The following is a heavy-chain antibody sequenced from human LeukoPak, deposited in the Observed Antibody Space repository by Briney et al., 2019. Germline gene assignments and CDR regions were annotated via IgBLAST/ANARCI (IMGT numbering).Heavy chain of an antibody. CDR2: INHSGST. CDR3: ARGHRVYSSGWYADY. Sequence: SSETLSLTCAVYGGSFSGYYWSWIRQPPGKGLEWIGEINHSGSTNYNPSLKSRVTISVDTSKNQFSLKLSSVTAADTAVYYCARGHRVYSSGWYADYWGQGTLVTVSS. CDR1: GGSFSGYY. J-gene: IGHJ4*02. D-gene: IGHD6-19*01. V-gene: IGHV4-34*01.